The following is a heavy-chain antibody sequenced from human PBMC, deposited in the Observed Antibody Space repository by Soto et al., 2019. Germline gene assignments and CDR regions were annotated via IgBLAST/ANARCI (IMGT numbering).Heavy chain of an antibody. V-gene: IGHV3-23*01. Sequence: EVQLLESGGGLVQPGGSLRLSCAASGFTFSSDAMSWVRQAPGKGLEWFSAISGSGGSTYDADSVKGRFTISRDNSKNTLDLEMNSLIAEDAAVYYCAKIGGGPLEFDYWGQGALVTVSS. CDR2: ISGSGGST. J-gene: IGHJ4*02. CDR3: AKIGGGPLEFDY. D-gene: IGHD3-16*01. CDR1: GFTFSSDA.